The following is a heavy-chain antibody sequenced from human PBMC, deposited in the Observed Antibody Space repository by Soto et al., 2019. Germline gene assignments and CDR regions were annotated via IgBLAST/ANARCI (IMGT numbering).Heavy chain of an antibody. J-gene: IGHJ4*02. D-gene: IGHD5-18*01. V-gene: IGHV1-69*13. CDR1: GGTFSSYA. CDR3: ARLYSEEYRYGYFDY. CDR2: IIPIFGTA. Sequence: GASVKVSCKASGGTFSSYAISWVRQAPGQGLEWMGGIIPIFGTANYAQKFQGRVTITADESTSTAYMELSSLRSEDTAVYYCARLYSEEYRYGYFDYWGQGTLVTVSS.